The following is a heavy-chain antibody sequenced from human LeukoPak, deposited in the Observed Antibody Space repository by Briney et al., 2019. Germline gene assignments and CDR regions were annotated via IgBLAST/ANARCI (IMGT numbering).Heavy chain of an antibody. D-gene: IGHD1-14*01. CDR3: AREILGGFNPGAY. J-gene: IGHJ4*02. V-gene: IGHV4-4*02. Sequence: SETLSLTCTVSLDSTTSNFWSWVRQPPGKGLEWIGEIHRSGSPNYNPSLQSRVTISIDGSRNQIVLELSSVTAADTAFYYCAREILGGFNPGAYWGQGTLVTVSS. CDR1: LDSTTSNF. CDR2: IHRSGSP.